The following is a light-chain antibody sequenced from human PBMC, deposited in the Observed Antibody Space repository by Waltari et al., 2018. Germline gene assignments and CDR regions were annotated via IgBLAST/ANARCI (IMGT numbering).Light chain of an antibody. CDR2: WAS. CDR3: QQYYSTPPLT. J-gene: IGKJ4*01. V-gene: IGKV4-1*01. Sequence: DIVMTQSPDSLAVSLGERATINCKSSPSVLYSSNNQNYLAWYQQKPGQSPKLLIYWASTRESGVPDRFSGSGSGTDFTLTISSLQAEDVAVYYCQQYYSTPPLTFGGGTKVEIK. CDR1: PSVLYSSNNQNY.